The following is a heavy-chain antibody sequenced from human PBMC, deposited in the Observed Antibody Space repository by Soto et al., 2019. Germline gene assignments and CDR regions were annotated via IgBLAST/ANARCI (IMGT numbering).Heavy chain of an antibody. V-gene: IGHV4-31*03. Sequence: QVQLQESGPGLVKPSQTLSLTCTVSGGSISSGGYYWSWIRQHPGKGLEWIGYIYYSGSTYYNPSLRIRVTISVATSKNQFSLKLSSVTAADTAVYYCARDRYADYDIWTGYYIPVHYGMDVWGQGTTVTVSS. CDR3: ARDRYADYDIWTGYYIPVHYGMDV. J-gene: IGHJ6*02. CDR2: IYYSGST. CDR1: GGSISSGGYY. D-gene: IGHD3-9*01.